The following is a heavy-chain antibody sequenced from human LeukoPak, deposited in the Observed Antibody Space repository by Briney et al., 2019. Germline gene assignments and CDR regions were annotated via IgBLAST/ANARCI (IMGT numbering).Heavy chain of an antibody. CDR1: GYTFTSYG. Sequence: GASMKVSCKASGYTFTSYGISWVRQAPGQGLEWMGWISAYNGNTNYAQKLQGRVTMTTDTSTSTAYMELRSLRSDDTAVYYCARRSHYDFWSGYYTHYYYGMDVWGQGTTVTVSS. CDR3: ARRSHYDFWSGYYTHYYYGMDV. CDR2: ISAYNGNT. D-gene: IGHD3-3*01. V-gene: IGHV1-18*01. J-gene: IGHJ6*02.